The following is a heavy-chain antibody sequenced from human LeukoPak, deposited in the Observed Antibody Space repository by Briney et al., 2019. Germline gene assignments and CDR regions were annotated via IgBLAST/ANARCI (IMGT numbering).Heavy chain of an antibody. Sequence: SETLSLTCSVPNGSISTYYWSWIRQSPGKGLEWIGYIYHGGTTSYNPSLKRRVTISVDSPKNQFFLRLTSLTAADTALYYCARHGGTLDYFDSWGPGSLVIVSS. CDR1: NGSISTYY. CDR2: IYHGGTT. D-gene: IGHD1-26*01. CDR3: ARHGGTLDYFDS. J-gene: IGHJ4*02. V-gene: IGHV4-59*08.